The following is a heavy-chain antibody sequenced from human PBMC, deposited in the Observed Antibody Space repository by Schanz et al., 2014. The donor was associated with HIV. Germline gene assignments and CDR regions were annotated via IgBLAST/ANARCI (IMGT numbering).Heavy chain of an antibody. CDR1: GFTFSSSG. D-gene: IGHD5-18*01. CDR2: MWYDESHK. CDR3: ARDLTGYFTMDA. V-gene: IGHV3-33*01. Sequence: QVQLVESGGGVVQPGRSLRLSCTASGFTFSSSGMHWVRQAPGKGLEWVAAMWYDESHKGYADSVKGRFTISRDNSKNTLYLEMNSLRPEDTAVYSCARDLTGYFTMDAWGQGTTVTVYS. J-gene: IGHJ6*02.